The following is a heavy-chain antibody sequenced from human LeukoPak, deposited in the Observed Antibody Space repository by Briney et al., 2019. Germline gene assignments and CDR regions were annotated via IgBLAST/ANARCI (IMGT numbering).Heavy chain of an antibody. CDR2: IIPIFGIA. D-gene: IGHD5-18*01. V-gene: IGHV1-69*04. Sequence: SVKVSCKASGYTFTSYAISWVRQAPGQGLEWMGRIIPIFGIANYAQKFQGRVTITADKSTSTAYMELSSLRSEDTAVYYCARVRVDTAMVLVYGMDVWGQGTTVTVSS. CDR1: GYTFTSYA. CDR3: ARVRVDTAMVLVYGMDV. J-gene: IGHJ6*02.